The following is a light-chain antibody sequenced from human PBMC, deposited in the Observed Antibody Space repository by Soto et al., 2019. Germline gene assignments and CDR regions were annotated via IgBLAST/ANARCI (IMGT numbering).Light chain of an antibody. CDR1: QSVITN. J-gene: IGKJ1*01. V-gene: IGKV3-11*01. CDR2: DAS. Sequence: EIVLTQSPATLSVSPGERATLSCRASQSVITNLAWYQQKFGQAPRLLIYDASNRATGIPARFSGSGSATDFTLTISSLEPEDFAIYYCQQRYNWPLTFGQGTKVDIK. CDR3: QQRYNWPLT.